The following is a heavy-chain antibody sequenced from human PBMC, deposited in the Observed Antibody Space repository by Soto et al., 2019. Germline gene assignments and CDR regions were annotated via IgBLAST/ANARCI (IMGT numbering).Heavy chain of an antibody. CDR2: ISGSGGST. CDR3: AIGYYDILTGYPPGYYYYGMDV. Sequence: PGGSLRLSCAASGFTFSSYAMSWVRQAPGKGLEWVSAISGSGGSTYYADSVKGRFTISRDNSKNTLYLQMNSLRAEDTAVYYCAIGYYDILTGYPPGYYYYGMDVWGQGTTVTVSS. CDR1: GFTFSSYA. J-gene: IGHJ6*02. D-gene: IGHD3-9*01. V-gene: IGHV3-23*01.